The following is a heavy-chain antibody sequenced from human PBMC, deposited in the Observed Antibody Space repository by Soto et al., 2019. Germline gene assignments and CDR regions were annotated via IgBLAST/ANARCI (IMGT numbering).Heavy chain of an antibody. CDR1: SVSISSGHY. J-gene: IGHJ4*02. CDR2: IHRSGPT. Sequence: PSETLSLTCVVSSVSISSGHYWAWIRQPPGKGLEWIAKIHRSGPTSYNPSLKGRVAISVDPSKSQFSLMVSSVTAADTAVYYCTRTLSGSYYSVFDYWGRGTLVTVSS. CDR3: TRTLSGSYYSVFDY. D-gene: IGHD1-26*01. V-gene: IGHV4-38-2*01.